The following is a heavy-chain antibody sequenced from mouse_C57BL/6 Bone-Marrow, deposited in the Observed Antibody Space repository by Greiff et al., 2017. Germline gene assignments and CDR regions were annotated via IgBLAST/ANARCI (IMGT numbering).Heavy chain of an antibody. D-gene: IGHD1-1*01. CDR2: INPNYGTT. CDR3: ARLGYYYGSSYVWYFDV. CDR1: GYSFTDYN. J-gene: IGHJ1*03. Sequence: EVQLVESGPELVKPGASVKISCKASGYSFTDYNMNWVKQSNGKSLEWIGVINPNYGTTSYNQKFKGKATLTVDQSSSTAYMQLNSLTSEDSAVYYCARLGYYYGSSYVWYFDVWGTGTTVTVSS. V-gene: IGHV1-39*01.